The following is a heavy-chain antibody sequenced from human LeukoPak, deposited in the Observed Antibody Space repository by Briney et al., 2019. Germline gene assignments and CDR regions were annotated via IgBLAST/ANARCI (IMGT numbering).Heavy chain of an antibody. CDR1: GFTVSSNY. D-gene: IGHD6-6*01. V-gene: IGHV3-53*01. CDR2: IYSGGDT. CDR3: ARGGAARSADH. J-gene: IGHJ4*02. Sequence: PGGSLRLSCAASGFTVSSNYVSWVRQAPGKGLEWVSVIYSGGDTYYADSVKGRFTLSRDNSKNLLYLQMNSLRAEDTAVYYCARGGAARSADHWGQGTLVTVSS.